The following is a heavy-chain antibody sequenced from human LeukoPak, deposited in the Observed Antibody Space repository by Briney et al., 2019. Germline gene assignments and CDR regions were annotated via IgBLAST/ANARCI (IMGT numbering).Heavy chain of an antibody. CDR2: INNDGSST. Sequence: PGGSLRLSCAASGFTFSSYGMHWVRQAPGKGLVWVSHINNDGSSTKYADSVKGRFTISRDNAKNTLYLQMNSLRVEDTAVYYCARELQLERGFDYWGQGTLVTVSS. V-gene: IGHV3-74*03. CDR1: GFTFSSYG. D-gene: IGHD1-1*01. CDR3: ARELQLERGFDY. J-gene: IGHJ4*02.